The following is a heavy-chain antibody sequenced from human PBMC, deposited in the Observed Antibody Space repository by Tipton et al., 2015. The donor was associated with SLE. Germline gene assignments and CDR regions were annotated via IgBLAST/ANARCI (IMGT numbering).Heavy chain of an antibody. CDR3: ARTQGVWSGYYMDY. V-gene: IGHV4-38-2*01. CDR2: IYYSGST. CDR1: GYSISSGYY. J-gene: IGHJ4*02. D-gene: IGHD3-3*01. Sequence: TLSLTCAVSGYSISSGYYWGWIRQPPGKGLEWIGSIYYSGSTYYNPSLKSRVTISVDTSKNQFSLKLSSVTAADTAVYYCARTQGVWSGYYMDYWGQGTLVTVSS.